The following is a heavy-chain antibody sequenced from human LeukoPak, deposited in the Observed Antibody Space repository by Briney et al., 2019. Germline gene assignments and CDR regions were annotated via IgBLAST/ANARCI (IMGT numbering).Heavy chain of an antibody. CDR3: ARMSTGYYDDY. J-gene: IGHJ4*02. V-gene: IGHV3-48*01. D-gene: IGHD3-9*01. CDR2: VSSSRTTI. CDR1: GFTFSTFG. Sequence: PGGSLRLSCVASGFTFSTFGMNSVRQAPGKGLEWVSYVSSSRTTIYYADSVKGRFTISRDDAKSSLYLQMNSLRAEDTALYYCARMSTGYYDDYWGQGTLVAVSS.